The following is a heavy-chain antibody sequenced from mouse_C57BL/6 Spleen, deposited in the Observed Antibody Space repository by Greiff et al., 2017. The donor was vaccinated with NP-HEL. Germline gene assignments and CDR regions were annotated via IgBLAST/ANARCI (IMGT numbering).Heavy chain of an antibody. CDR3: AREGMDTNYSSFDY. Sequence: VKLVESGAELVRPGSSVKLSCKASGYTFTSYWMHWVKQRPIQGLEWIGNIDPSDSETHSNQKFKDKATLTVDKSSSTAYMQLSSLTSEDSAVYYCAREGMDTNYSSFDYWGQGTTLTVSS. CDR1: GYTFTSYW. V-gene: IGHV1-52*01. CDR2: IDPSDSET. D-gene: IGHD2-5*01. J-gene: IGHJ2*01.